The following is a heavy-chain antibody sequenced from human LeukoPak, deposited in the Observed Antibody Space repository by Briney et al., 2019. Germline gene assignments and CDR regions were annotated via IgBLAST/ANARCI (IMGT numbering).Heavy chain of an antibody. Sequence: SETLSLTGNVSGGSISSLYLSWIRQPPGKGLEWIGYIYTSGTTKDNTSLKSRLTMSADTSNTQFLLKLSPVTAAATAVYYCARHGDFWDGRSWFDPWGQGTLVTVSS. V-gene: IGHV4-4*09. D-gene: IGHD3-3*01. CDR3: ARHGDFWDGRSWFDP. CDR1: GGSISSLY. CDR2: IYTSGTT. J-gene: IGHJ5*02.